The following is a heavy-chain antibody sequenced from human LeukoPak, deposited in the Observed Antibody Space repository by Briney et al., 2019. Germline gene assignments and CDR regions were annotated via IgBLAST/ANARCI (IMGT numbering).Heavy chain of an antibody. V-gene: IGHV4-59*08. D-gene: IGHD4-17*01. CDR1: GGSISSYY. CDR2: IFYRGRT. CDR3: ARRGADDYGDYGFDF. Sequence: SSETLSLTCTVSGGSISSYYWTWTRQPPGKGLEWIGYIFYRGRTNYNPSLKSRVTISVDTSKNQFSLKLNSVTAADTAVYYCARRGADDYGDYGFDFWGQGTLVTVSS. J-gene: IGHJ4*02.